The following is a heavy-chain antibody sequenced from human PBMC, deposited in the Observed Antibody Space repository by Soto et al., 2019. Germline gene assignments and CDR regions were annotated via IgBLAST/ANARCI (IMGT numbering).Heavy chain of an antibody. V-gene: IGHV1-18*01. Sequence: GASVKVSCKASGYTFTSYGISWVRQAPGQGLEWMGWISAYNGNTNYAQKLQGRVTMTTDTSTSTAYMELRSLRSDDTAVYYCARDKGEATYYDFWSGYSLVRSPSPWFDPWGQGTLVTVSS. D-gene: IGHD3-3*01. J-gene: IGHJ5*02. CDR2: ISAYNGNT. CDR1: GYTFTSYG. CDR3: ARDKGEATYYDFWSGYSLVRSPSPWFDP.